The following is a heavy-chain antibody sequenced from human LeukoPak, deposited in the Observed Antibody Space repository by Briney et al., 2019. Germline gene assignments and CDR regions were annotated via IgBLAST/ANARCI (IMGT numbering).Heavy chain of an antibody. J-gene: IGHJ1*01. CDR1: GFTFSSYS. V-gene: IGHV3-48*01. Sequence: GGSLRLSCAASGFTFSSYSINWVRQAPGKGLEWVSYISSSSSTIYYADSVKGRFTISRDNSKNTLFVQMNSLRAEDSGLYYCAKDSGPRGGYFHHWGQGTLVTVSS. CDR2: ISSSSSTI. D-gene: IGHD3-10*01. CDR3: AKDSGPRGGYFHH.